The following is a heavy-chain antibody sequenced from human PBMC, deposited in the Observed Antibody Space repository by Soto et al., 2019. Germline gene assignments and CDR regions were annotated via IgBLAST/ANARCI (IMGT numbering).Heavy chain of an antibody. Sequence: EVQLVESGGGLVKPGGSLRLSCAASGFTFSSYSMNWVRQAPGKGLEWVSSISSSSSYIYYADSVKGRFTISRDNAKNSLYLQMNSLRAEDTAVYYCARPGEDYGGFDPWGQGTLVTVSS. CDR3: ARPGEDYGGFDP. V-gene: IGHV3-21*01. J-gene: IGHJ5*02. CDR2: ISSSSSYI. CDR1: GFTFSSYS. D-gene: IGHD4-17*01.